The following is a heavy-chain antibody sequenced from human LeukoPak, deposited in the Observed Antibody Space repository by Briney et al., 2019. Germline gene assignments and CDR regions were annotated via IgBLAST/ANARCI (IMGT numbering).Heavy chain of an antibody. Sequence: ASVKVSCKASGYTFTSYGISWVRQAPGQGLEWMGWISAYNGNTNYAQKLQGRVTMTTDTSTSTAYMELRSLRSDDTAVYYCARDKGAAPPYYYGMDVWGQGTTVTVSS. CDR2: ISAYNGNT. CDR3: ARDKGAAPPYYYGMDV. J-gene: IGHJ6*02. CDR1: GYTFTSYG. D-gene: IGHD6-13*01. V-gene: IGHV1-18*01.